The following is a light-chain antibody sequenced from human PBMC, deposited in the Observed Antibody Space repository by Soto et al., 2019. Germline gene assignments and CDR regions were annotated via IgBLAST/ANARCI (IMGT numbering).Light chain of an antibody. CDR1: QSVSSNL. CDR2: GAS. V-gene: IGKV3-20*01. J-gene: IGKJ4*01. CDR3: RQYGRSQASA. Sequence: DIVLAQSPGSLSLSPGERATLSCRASQSVSSNLLASCQQQPARPPPLLIFGASTTAAGIPARLSGSGSGTDFSLAISTLEPEDFAVYYCRQYGRSQASAIGGGTKVDIK.